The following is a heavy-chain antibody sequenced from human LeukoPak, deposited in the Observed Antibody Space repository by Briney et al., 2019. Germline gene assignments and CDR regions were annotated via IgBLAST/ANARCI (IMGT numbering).Heavy chain of an antibody. D-gene: IGHD5-18*01. J-gene: IGHJ4*02. CDR2: IYSGGST. CDR3: ASHGYSYKYY. CDR1: GFTVSSNY. Sequence: GGSLRLSCATSGFTVSSNYMSWVRQAPGKGLEWVSVIYSGGSTYYADSVKGRFTISRDNSKNTLYPQMNSLRAEDTAVYYCASHGYSYKYYWGQGTLVTVSS. V-gene: IGHV3-66*04.